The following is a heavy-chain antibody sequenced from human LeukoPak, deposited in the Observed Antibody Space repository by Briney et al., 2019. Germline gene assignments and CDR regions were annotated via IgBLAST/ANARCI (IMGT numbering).Heavy chain of an antibody. D-gene: IGHD3-10*01. CDR1: GFTFSGYS. CDR3: ARDARITVVRGVTWEYFQH. V-gene: IGHV3-33*08. J-gene: IGHJ1*01. Sequence: GGSLRLSCAAFGFTFSGYSMNWVRQAPGKGLEWVAVIWYDGSNKYYADSVKGRFTISRDNSKNTLYLQMNSLRAEDTAVYYCARDARITVVRGVTWEYFQHWGQGTLVTVSS. CDR2: IWYDGSNK.